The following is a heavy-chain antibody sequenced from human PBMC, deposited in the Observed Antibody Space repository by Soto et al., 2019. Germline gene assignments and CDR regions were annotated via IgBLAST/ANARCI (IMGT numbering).Heavy chain of an antibody. CDR2: IYWDDDK. Sequence: SGPTLVNPTQTLTLTCTFSGFSLSTSGVGVGWIRQPPGKALEWLALIYWDDDKRYSTSLKTRLTISKDTSKNQVVLTMTNMDPVDTATYYCARIMAVAGPSLGMDVWGQGTTVTVSS. D-gene: IGHD6-19*01. CDR3: ARIMAVAGPSLGMDV. V-gene: IGHV2-5*02. CDR1: GFSLSTSGVG. J-gene: IGHJ6*02.